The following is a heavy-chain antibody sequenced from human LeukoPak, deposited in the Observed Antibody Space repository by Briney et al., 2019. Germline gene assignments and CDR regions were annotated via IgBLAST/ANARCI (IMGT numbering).Heavy chain of an antibody. Sequence: PSGTLSLTCAVYGGSFSGYYWSWIRQPPGKGLEWIGEINHSGSTNYNPSLKSRVTISVDTSKNQFSLKLSSVTAADTAVYYCASLAGKGPYYYYCYYMDVWGKGTTVTVSS. D-gene: IGHD6-13*01. CDR1: GGSFSGYY. CDR3: ASLAGKGPYYYYCYYMDV. J-gene: IGHJ6*03. CDR2: INHSGST. V-gene: IGHV4-34*01.